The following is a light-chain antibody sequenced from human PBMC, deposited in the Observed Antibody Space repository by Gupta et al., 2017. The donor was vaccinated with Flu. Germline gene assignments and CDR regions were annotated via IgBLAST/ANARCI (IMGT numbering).Light chain of an antibody. Sequence: QSALTQPASVSGSPGQPITISCTGTSSDVGGYNYVSWYQHHPGKAPKVIIYDVSSRPSGLSDRFSGSKSGNTASLTISGLQAEDEADYYCSSYAGSSTLYAFGTGTKVTVL. CDR3: SSYAGSSTLYA. J-gene: IGLJ1*01. CDR1: SSDVGGYNY. V-gene: IGLV2-14*01. CDR2: DVS.